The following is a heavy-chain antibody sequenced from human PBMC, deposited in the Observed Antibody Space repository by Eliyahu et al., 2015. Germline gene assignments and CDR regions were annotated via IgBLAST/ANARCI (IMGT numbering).Heavy chain of an antibody. J-gene: IGHJ4*02. D-gene: IGHD4-11*01. V-gene: IGHV3-15*01. CDR1: GFSFSNTW. Sequence: EVQLVESGGGLVKPGGSLRLSCAASGFSFSNTWMNLGPPGPGEGVGWLGRIKSRADGGITEYAAPVKGRFTISRDDSKTTLYLQMNSLQTEDTAVYYCTSRVRTTNDFWGQGTLVTVSS. CDR2: IKSRADGGIT. CDR3: TSRVRTTNDF.